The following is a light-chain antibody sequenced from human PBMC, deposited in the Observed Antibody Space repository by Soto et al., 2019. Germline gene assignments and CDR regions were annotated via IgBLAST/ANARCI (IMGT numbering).Light chain of an antibody. V-gene: IGKV3-20*01. Sequence: EIVLTQSPGTLSLSPGERATLSCRASQSVSSNYLAWYHQKPGQAPRLLMYDASSRATGIPDRFSGSGSGTDFTLTISRLEPEDSAVYYCEQYGSSPRTFGQGTKVDIK. CDR3: EQYGSSPRT. J-gene: IGKJ1*01. CDR2: DAS. CDR1: QSVSSNY.